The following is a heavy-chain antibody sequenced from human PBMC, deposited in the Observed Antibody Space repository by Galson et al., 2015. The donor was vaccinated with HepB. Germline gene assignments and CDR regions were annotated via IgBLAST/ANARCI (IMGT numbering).Heavy chain of an antibody. CDR3: ARDGGQLWLFSLDY. CDR1: GFTFSSYA. CDR2: ISYDGSNK. D-gene: IGHD5-18*01. J-gene: IGHJ4*02. Sequence: SLRLSCAASGFTFSSYAMHWVRQAPGKGLEWVAVISYDGSNKYYADPVKGRFTISRDNSKNTLYLQMNSLRAEDTAVYCCARDGGQLWLFSLDYWGQGTLVTVSS. V-gene: IGHV3-30-3*01.